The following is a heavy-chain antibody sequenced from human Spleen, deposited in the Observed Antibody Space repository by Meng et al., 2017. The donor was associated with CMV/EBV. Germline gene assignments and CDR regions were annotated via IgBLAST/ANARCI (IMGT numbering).Heavy chain of an antibody. CDR1: TYSFNPYW. CDR2: IYVGDSDT. V-gene: IGHV5-51*01. J-gene: IGHJ3*02. D-gene: IGHD4-23*01. Sequence: KDSCKGSTYSFNPYWIGWVRQMPGKGLEWMGIIYVGDSDTRYSPSLQGQVTISADKSISTVYLQWGSLKASDTATYYCARRRVEEYGDKGRVYDGFDIWGQGTMVTVSS. CDR3: ARRRVEEYGDKGRVYDGFDI.